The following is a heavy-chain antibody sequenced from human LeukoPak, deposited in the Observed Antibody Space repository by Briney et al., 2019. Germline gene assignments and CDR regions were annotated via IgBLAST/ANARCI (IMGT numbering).Heavy chain of an antibody. CDR1: GFTFDDYD. Sequence: GGSLRLSCAASGFTFDDYDMSWVRQAPGKGLEWVSGINWNGGSTGYADSVKGRFTISRDNAKNSLYLQMNSLRAEDTALYYCARGRRTKYSSSWYVDLWGRGTLVTVSS. CDR3: ARGRRTKYSSSWYVDL. V-gene: IGHV3-20*04. D-gene: IGHD6-6*01. J-gene: IGHJ2*01. CDR2: INWNGGST.